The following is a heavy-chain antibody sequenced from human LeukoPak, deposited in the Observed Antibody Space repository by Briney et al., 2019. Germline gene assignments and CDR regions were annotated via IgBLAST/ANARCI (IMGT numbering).Heavy chain of an antibody. CDR2: FDPEDGET. D-gene: IGHD1-7*01. CDR3: ATAPQDWNYFFDY. J-gene: IGHJ4*02. V-gene: IGHV1-24*01. CDR1: GYTLTELS. Sequence: GASVQVSCKVSGYTLTELSMHWVRQAPGKGLEGMGGFDPEDGETIYAQKFQGRVTMTEDTSTDTAYMELSSLRSEDTAVYYCATAPQDWNYFFDYWGQGTLVTVSS.